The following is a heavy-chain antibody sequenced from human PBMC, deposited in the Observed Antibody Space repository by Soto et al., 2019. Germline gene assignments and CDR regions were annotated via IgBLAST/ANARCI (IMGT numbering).Heavy chain of an antibody. V-gene: IGHV3-64D*06. Sequence: EVQVVESGGDLVQPGGSLRLSCSASGFTFSNTAMHWVGQAPGKGLEYVSAINYNGATTYYGDSVKGRFTVSRDNSKNTVYLQMSSLRPDDTALYYCVTWGGVGARNFDYWGRGTLVAVSP. CDR3: VTWGGVGARNFDY. D-gene: IGHD3-16*01. J-gene: IGHJ4*02. CDR2: INYNGATT. CDR1: GFTFSNTA.